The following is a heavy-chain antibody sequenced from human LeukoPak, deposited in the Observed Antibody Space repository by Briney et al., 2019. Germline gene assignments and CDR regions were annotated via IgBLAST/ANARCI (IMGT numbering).Heavy chain of an antibody. J-gene: IGHJ3*02. CDR1: GYTFISYA. V-gene: IGHV1-18*01. CDR2: ISAYNGNT. Sequence: ASVKVSCKASGYTFISYAFNWVRQAPGQGLEWMGWISAYNGNTNYAQRPQGRVTMTTDTSTSTAYMELRSLRSDDTAVYYCARGRGPTTVVTHDAFDIWGQGTMVTVSS. CDR3: ARGRGPTTVVTHDAFDI. D-gene: IGHD4-23*01.